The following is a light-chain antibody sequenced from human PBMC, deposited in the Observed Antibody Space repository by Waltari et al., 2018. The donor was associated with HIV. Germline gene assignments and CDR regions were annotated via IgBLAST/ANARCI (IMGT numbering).Light chain of an antibody. V-gene: IGKV4-1*01. CDR3: HQYFSVFPST. J-gene: IGKJ4*01. CDR2: WAS. Sequence: DIVMTQSPDSLAVSLGERATINCKSSQRVLYSSNNKNYLAWYQQKPGQPPKLLIYWASTRESGVPARFIGGGSETDFTLTITNVQAEDAAVYYCHQYFSVFPSTFGGGTTVEI. CDR1: QRVLYSSNNKNY.